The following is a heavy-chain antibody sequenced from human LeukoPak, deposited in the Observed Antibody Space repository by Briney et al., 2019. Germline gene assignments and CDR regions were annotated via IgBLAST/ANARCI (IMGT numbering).Heavy chain of an antibody. J-gene: IGHJ3*02. CDR3: ATLWELSGEPPDAFDI. D-gene: IGHD1-26*01. Sequence: PGGSLRLSCAASGFSVSNYFMTWVRQAPGKGLEWVSAMSGSGGSTFYADSVKGRFTISRDNSKNTLYLQMNSLRAEDTAVYYCATLWELSGEPPDAFDIWGQGTMVTVSS. CDR2: MSGSGGST. V-gene: IGHV3-23*01. CDR1: GFSVSNYF.